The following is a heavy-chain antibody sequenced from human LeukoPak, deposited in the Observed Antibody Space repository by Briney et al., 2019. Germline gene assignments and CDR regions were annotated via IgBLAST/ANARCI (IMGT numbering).Heavy chain of an antibody. CDR1: GGTFSSYA. CDR2: IIPIFGTA. V-gene: IGHV1-69*01. D-gene: IGHD3-16*01. Sequence: ASVKVSCKASGGTFSSYAISWVRQAPGQGLEWMGGIIPIFGTANYAQKFQGRVTITADESTSTAYMELSSLRSEDTAVYYCATGLRETLLDYWGQGTLVTVSS. J-gene: IGHJ4*02. CDR3: ATGLRETLLDY.